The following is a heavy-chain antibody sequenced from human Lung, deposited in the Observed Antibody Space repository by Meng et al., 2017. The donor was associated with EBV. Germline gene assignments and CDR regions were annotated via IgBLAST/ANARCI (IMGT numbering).Heavy chain of an antibody. CDR1: GFTFNNYA. Sequence: EVSLVESGGGLVQLGGSLSLSCAASGFTFNNYAMSWVRQAAGKGLEWVSVISGGGGSTYYAGSVKGRFTISRDNSKNTLYLQMNNLRAEDTAIYYCAKDLWERDGSGASNLDYWGQGTLVTVSS. D-gene: IGHD3-10*01. J-gene: IGHJ4*02. CDR3: AKDLWERDGSGASNLDY. CDR2: ISGGGGST. V-gene: IGHV3-23*04.